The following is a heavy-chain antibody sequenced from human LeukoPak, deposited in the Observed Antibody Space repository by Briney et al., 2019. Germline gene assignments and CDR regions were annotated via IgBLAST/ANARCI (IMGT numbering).Heavy chain of an antibody. V-gene: IGHV3-11*06. CDR2: ISSSSIYT. Sequence: GGSLRLSCAASGFALSDYYMSWIRQAPGKGLEWVSYISSSSIYTNYADSVKGRFTISRDNARNSLYLQMNSLRAEDTAVYYCARDREYYFDYWGQGTLVTVSS. CDR3: ARDREYYFDY. CDR1: GFALSDYY. J-gene: IGHJ4*02.